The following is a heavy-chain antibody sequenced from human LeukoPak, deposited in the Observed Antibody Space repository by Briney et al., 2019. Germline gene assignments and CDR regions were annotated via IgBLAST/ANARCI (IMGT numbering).Heavy chain of an antibody. CDR1: GFTFSSYG. Sequence: GGSLRLSCAASGFTFSSYGMHWVRQAPGKGLEWVAVISYDGSNKYYADSVKGRFTISRDNAKNSLYLQMNSLRAEDTAVYYCARDIRFGELSTPRYWGQGTLVTVSS. D-gene: IGHD3-10*01. V-gene: IGHV3-30*03. CDR2: ISYDGSNK. CDR3: ARDIRFGELSTPRY. J-gene: IGHJ4*02.